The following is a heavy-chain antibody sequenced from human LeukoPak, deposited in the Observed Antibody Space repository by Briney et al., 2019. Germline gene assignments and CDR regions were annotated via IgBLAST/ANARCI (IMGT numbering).Heavy chain of an antibody. Sequence: GGSLRLSCTASGFTFGDYAMSWFRQAPGKGLEWVGFVRNKAHGETTDYAASVKGRFTISRNDSKRTAYLQMNSLKAEDTAVYYCARGRMILADNYWGQGTLVTVSS. D-gene: IGHD3-22*01. CDR1: GFTFGDYA. V-gene: IGHV3-49*03. CDR2: VRNKAHGETT. J-gene: IGHJ4*02. CDR3: ARGRMILADNY.